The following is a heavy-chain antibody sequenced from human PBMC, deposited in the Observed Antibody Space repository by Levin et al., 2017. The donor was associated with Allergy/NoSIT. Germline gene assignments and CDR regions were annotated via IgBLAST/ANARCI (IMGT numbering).Heavy chain of an antibody. Sequence: PGGSLRLSCAASGFTFSNYWMSWVRQAPGKGLEWVANIKPDGSAKYYMDSVKGRFTISRDNAKNSLYLQMNSLRAEDTAVYYCARDASYYGSGTNGDYFDYWGQGTLVTVSS. CDR3: ARDASYYGSGTNGDYFDY. CDR1: GFTFSNYW. D-gene: IGHD3-10*01. V-gene: IGHV3-7*04. CDR2: IKPDGSAK. J-gene: IGHJ4*02.